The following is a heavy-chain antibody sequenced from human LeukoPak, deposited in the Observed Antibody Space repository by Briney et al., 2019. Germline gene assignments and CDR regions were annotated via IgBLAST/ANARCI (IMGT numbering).Heavy chain of an antibody. V-gene: IGHV1-69*13. CDR2: IIPIFGTA. Sequence: GASVKVSCKASGGTFISYAISWVRQAPGQGLEWMGEIIPIFGTANYAQKFQGRVTITADESTSTAYMELSSLRSEDTAVYYCARGFEYSSSPTDYWGQGTLVTVSS. J-gene: IGHJ4*02. CDR3: ARGFEYSSSPTDY. CDR1: GGTFISYA. D-gene: IGHD6-6*01.